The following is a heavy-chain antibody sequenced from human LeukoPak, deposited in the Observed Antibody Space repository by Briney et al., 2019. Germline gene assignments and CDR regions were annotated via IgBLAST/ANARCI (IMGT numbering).Heavy chain of an antibody. CDR3: ARDPPFSSGWSQNHFDH. J-gene: IGHJ4*02. D-gene: IGHD6-19*01. V-gene: IGHV3-30*04. Sequence: GGSLRLSCAPSGFIFEDFAMHWVRQAPGKGLEWVALISYDGGNENYADSVKGRFTISRDNSKNTLYLHMNSLRPEDTGVYYCARDPPFSSGWSQNHFDHWGQGTLVTVSS. CDR1: GFIFEDFA. CDR2: ISYDGGNE.